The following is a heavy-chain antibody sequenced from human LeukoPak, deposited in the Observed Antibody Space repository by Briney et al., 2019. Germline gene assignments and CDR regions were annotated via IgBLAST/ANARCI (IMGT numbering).Heavy chain of an antibody. V-gene: IGHV3-11*04. CDR2: ITSSGGTK. J-gene: IGHJ4*02. D-gene: IGHD2-21*01. Sequence: PGGSLRLSCAASGFTFSHYYMTWIRQAPGKGLEWVSHITSSGGTKDYADSVKGRFTISRDNAKNSLYLQMNSLRAEDTAVYYCARGPYGYVDYWGQGTLVTVSS. CDR3: ARGPYGYVDY. CDR1: GFTFSHYY.